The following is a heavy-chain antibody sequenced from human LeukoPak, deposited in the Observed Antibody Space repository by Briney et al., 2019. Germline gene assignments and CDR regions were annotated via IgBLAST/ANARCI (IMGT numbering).Heavy chain of an antibody. CDR2: IYTSGST. D-gene: IGHD3-22*01. V-gene: IGHV4-61*02. Sequence: SETLSLTCTVSGGSISSGSYYWSWIRQPAGKGLEWIGRIYTSGSTNYNPSLKSRVTISVDTSKNQFSLKLSSVTAADTAVYYCARDGSGDSSGYYHYWGQGTLVTVSS. CDR1: GGSISSGSYY. CDR3: ARDGSGDSSGYYHY. J-gene: IGHJ4*02.